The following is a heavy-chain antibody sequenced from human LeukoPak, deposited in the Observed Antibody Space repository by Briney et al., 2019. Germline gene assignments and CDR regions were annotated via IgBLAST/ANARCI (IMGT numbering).Heavy chain of an antibody. V-gene: IGHV4-34*01. CDR1: GGSFSGYY. CDR3: ARGRRNWFDP. J-gene: IGHJ5*02. CDR2: INHSGST. Sequence: SETLSLTCAVYGGSFSGYYWSWIRQPPGKGLEWIGEINHSGSTNYNPSLKSRVTISVDTSKNQFPLKLSTVTAADTAVYYCARGRRNWFDPWGKGTLVTVSS.